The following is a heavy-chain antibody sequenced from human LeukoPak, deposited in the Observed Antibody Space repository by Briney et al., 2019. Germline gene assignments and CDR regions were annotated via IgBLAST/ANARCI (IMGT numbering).Heavy chain of an antibody. Sequence: PGGSLRLSCVASGFTFSSYNMNWVRQAPGKGLEWIGYIYYSGSTNYNPSLKSRVRTSVDTSKKQFSLKLSSVTAADTAVYYCARAPRGVVVKSDAFDIWGQGTMVTVSS. V-gene: IGHV4-59*01. CDR1: GFTFSSYN. J-gene: IGHJ3*02. CDR2: IYYSGST. CDR3: ARAPRGVVVKSDAFDI. D-gene: IGHD2-15*01.